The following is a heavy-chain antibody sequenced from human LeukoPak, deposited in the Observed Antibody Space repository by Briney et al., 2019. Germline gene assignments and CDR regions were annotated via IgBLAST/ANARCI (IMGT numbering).Heavy chain of an antibody. Sequence: GGSLRLSCAASGLTLSMSWVRQAPGKGLEWVSAITASGGSTYYANSVKGRFTISRDNSKNTLYLQMNSLRAEDTAVYYCAKGGPYGSGDYYFDYWGQGTLVTVSS. D-gene: IGHD3-10*01. V-gene: IGHV3-23*01. J-gene: IGHJ4*02. CDR1: GLTLS. CDR3: AKGGPYGSGDYYFDY. CDR2: ITASGGST.